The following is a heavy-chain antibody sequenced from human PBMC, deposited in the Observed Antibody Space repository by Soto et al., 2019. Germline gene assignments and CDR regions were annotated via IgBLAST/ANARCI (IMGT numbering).Heavy chain of an antibody. D-gene: IGHD3-10*01. CDR1: GFTFSSYG. Sequence: GGSLRLSCAASGFTFSSYGMHWVRQAPGKGLEWVAVISYDGSNKYYADSVKGRFTISRDNSKNTLYLQMKSLRAEDTAVYYCAKDDYYGSGHARNYYYYGMDVWGQGTTVTVSS. CDR2: ISYDGSNK. J-gene: IGHJ6*02. V-gene: IGHV3-30*18. CDR3: AKDDYYGSGHARNYYYYGMDV.